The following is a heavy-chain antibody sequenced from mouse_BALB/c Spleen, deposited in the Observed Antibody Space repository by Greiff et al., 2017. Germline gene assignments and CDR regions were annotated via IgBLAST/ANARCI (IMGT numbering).Heavy chain of an antibody. CDR1: GYSLTSYV. Sequence: VQLQQSGPGLVQPSQSLSITCTVSGYSLTSYVVHWVRQSPGEGLAWLGVICSCGRTNYNAAFISRLTISKYNSTSHVFFKLNSLQSNDTAIYYCARMGGDYAMDYGGQGTSVTVSS. CDR3: ARMGGDYAMDY. CDR2: ICSCGRT. J-gene: IGHJ4*01. V-gene: IGHV2-2*03.